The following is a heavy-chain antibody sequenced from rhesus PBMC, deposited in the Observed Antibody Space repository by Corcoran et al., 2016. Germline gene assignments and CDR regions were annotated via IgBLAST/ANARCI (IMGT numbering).Heavy chain of an antibody. V-gene: IGHV3S42*01. CDR2: IAKGGSST. D-gene: IGHD3-40*01. CDR1: GFTFSSYW. Sequence: EVQLVESGGGLAKPGESLRLSCAASGFTFSSYWMHWVREIAGKGLEWITGIAKGGSSTPYADSGKGRFTISRDNSKNTLSLQMNSLRAEDTAVYYGTDAYDIESWGQGVQVTVSS. CDR3: TDAYDIES. J-gene: IGHJ4*01.